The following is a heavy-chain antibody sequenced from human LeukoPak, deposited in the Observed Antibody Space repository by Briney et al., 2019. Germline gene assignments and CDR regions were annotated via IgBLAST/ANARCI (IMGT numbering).Heavy chain of an antibody. CDR2: IYNNETT. CDR3: ARDMRSYGQGGMDV. CDR1: GGSLTSSF. J-gene: IGHJ6*02. Sequence: SETLSLTCTVSGGSLTSSFWSWVRQPPGEGRGWVGYIYNNETTNYNPSLKSRVTISVDTSKNQFSLKLSSVTAADTAVYYCARDMRSYGQGGMDVWGQGTTVTVSS. D-gene: IGHD5-18*01. V-gene: IGHV4-59*01.